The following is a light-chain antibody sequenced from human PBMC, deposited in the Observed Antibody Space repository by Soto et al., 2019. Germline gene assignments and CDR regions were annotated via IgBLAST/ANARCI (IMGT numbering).Light chain of an antibody. J-gene: IGKJ5*01. CDR3: QQYKSWWPIT. CDR2: NAV. CDR1: QNIDNK. Sequence: EIVLTQSPATLSVSPGERATLSCRASQNIDNKLVWYQQKPGQAPSLLLSNAVTRAPGIPARVSGSWFGTEFTLTNSSVQPEDFAIYYCQQYKSWWPITFGQGTRLE. V-gene: IGKV3-15*01.